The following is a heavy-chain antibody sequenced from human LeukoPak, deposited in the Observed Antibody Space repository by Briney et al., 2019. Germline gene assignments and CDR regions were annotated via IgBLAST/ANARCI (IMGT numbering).Heavy chain of an antibody. J-gene: IGHJ6*03. V-gene: IGHV3-21*04. CDR3: ARLRTYSSSWYGAAYMDV. Sequence: GGSLRLSCAASGFSFSSYTMNWVRQAPGKGLEWVSSISTSSGYIYYADSVKGRFTTSRDNAKNSLYLQMNSLRAEDTALYHCARLRTYSSSWYGAAYMDVWGKGTTVTISS. CDR1: GFSFSSYT. D-gene: IGHD6-13*01. CDR2: ISTSSGYI.